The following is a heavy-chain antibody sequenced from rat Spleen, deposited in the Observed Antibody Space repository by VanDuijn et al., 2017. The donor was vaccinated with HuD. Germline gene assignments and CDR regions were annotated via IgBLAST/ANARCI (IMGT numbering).Heavy chain of an antibody. CDR1: GFTFSDYY. Sequence: EVQLVESGGGLVQPGRSLKLSCAASGFTFSDYYMAWVRQAPKKGLEWVATISYDGSSTYYRDSVKGRFTISRDNAKSALYLQMDSLRSEDTATYYCTTDSYFDGTYYPGGFDYWGQGVMVTVSS. J-gene: IGHJ2*01. V-gene: IGHV5-20*01. CDR2: ISYDGSST. CDR3: TTDSYFDGTYYPGGFDY. D-gene: IGHD1-12*02.